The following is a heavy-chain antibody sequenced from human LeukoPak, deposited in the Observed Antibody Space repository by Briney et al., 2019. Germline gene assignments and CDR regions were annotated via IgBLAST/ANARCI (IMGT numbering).Heavy chain of an antibody. CDR3: ARLDAAAGRYLQFFY. V-gene: IGHV4-59*08. Sequence: PSETLSLTCTVSGGSISNYYWSWIRQSPEKGLEWIGYIHDSGSTNYNPSLKSRVTISVDTSKNQFSLKLSSVTAADTAVYYCARLDAAAGRYLQFFYWGQGTLVTVSS. J-gene: IGHJ4*02. CDR2: IHDSGST. D-gene: IGHD5-24*01. CDR1: GGSISNYY.